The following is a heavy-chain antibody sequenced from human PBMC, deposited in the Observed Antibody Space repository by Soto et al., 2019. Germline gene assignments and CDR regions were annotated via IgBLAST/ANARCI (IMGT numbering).Heavy chain of an antibody. Sequence: SETLSLTCTVSGGSISSYDWSWIRQPPGKGLEWIGYIYYSGSTNYNPSLKSRVTISVDTSKNQFSLKLSSVTAADTAVYYCARDNSGTTTPYYYYGMDVWGQGTTVTVSS. CDR3: ARDNSGTTTPYYYYGMDV. V-gene: IGHV4-59*01. CDR2: IYYSGST. J-gene: IGHJ6*02. CDR1: GGSISSYD. D-gene: IGHD1-7*01.